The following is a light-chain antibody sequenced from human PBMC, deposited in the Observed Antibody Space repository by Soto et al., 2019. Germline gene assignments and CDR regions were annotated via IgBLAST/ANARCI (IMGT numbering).Light chain of an antibody. CDR3: QQYGSLPLT. V-gene: IGKV3-20*01. CDR2: CAS. Sequence: EIVLTQSLGPLFLSPGERAPLSCRASKNVRTSHLPWDQQKPGQAPRLLIHCASSRATGIPDRFSGSWSGTDFTITITRLEPEDFAVFYCQQYGSLPLTFGGGTKVDIK. CDR1: KNVRTSH. J-gene: IGKJ4*01.